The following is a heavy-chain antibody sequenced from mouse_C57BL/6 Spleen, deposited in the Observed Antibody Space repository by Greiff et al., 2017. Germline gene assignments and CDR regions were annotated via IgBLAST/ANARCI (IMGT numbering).Heavy chain of an antibody. D-gene: IGHD2-2*01. J-gene: IGHJ3*01. CDR2: ISDGGSYT. V-gene: IGHV5-4*01. CDR3: AREGGYGCFAY. CDR1: GFTFSSYA. Sequence: EVKVVESGGGLVKPGGSLKLSCAASGFTFSSYAMSWVRQTPEKRLEWVATISDGGSYTYYPDNVKGRFTISRDNAKNNLYLQMSHLKSDDTALYYCAREGGYGCFAYWGQGTLVTVSA.